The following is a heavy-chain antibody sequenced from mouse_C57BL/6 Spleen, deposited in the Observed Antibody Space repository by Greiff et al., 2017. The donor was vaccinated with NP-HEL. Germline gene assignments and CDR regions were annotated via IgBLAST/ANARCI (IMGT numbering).Heavy chain of an antibody. CDR3: ARNGYDVDYAMDC. CDR2: IDPSDSYT. J-gene: IGHJ4*01. Sequence: VQLQQPGAELVRPGTSVKLSCKASGYTFTSYWMHWVKQRPGQGLEWIGVIDPSDSYTNYNQKFKGKATLTVDTSSSTSYMQLSSLTSEDSAVYDCARNGYDVDYAMDCWGQGTSVTVSS. D-gene: IGHD2-2*01. V-gene: IGHV1-59*01. CDR1: GYTFTSYW.